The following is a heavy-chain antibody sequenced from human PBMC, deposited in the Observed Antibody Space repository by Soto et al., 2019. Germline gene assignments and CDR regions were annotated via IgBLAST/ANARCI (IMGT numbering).Heavy chain of an antibody. Sequence: SETLSLTCTVSGGSISSSTYYWGWIRQPPVKGLEWIGGSYYSGSTYYNPSIKSRVTISVDTSKNQFSLKLSSVTAADTAVYYCARREGYFDDWGQGTLVTVSS. CDR1: GGSISSSTYY. V-gene: IGHV4-39*01. J-gene: IGHJ4*02. CDR2: SYYSGST. CDR3: ARREGYFDD.